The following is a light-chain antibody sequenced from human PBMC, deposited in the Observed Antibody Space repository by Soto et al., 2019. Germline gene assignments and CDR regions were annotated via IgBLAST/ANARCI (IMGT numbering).Light chain of an antibody. V-gene: IGLV7-46*01. CDR3: LLSYSGSRI. CDR2: DTS. Sequence: QAVVTQEPSLTVSPGGTVTLTCGSSTGAVASGHYPHWFQQKPGQAPTTLIFDTSSKHSWTPARFSGSLLGGKAALTLSGAQPEDEAEYYCLLSYSGSRIFGGGTKVTVL. J-gene: IGLJ2*01. CDR1: TGAVASGHY.